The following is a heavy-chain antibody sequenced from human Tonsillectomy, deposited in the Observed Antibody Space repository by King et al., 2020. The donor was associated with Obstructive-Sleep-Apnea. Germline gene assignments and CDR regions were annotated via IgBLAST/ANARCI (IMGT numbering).Heavy chain of an antibody. J-gene: IGHJ4*02. CDR1: GGSINSGGYY. V-gene: IGHV4-31*03. CDR2: IYYSGST. Sequence: QMQLQESGPGLVKPSQTLSLTCTVSGGSINSGGYYWSWIRQNPGKGLEWIGYIYYSGSTHYNPSLKSRVTISRDASKNQFSLKLSSVTAAETAVYYCARVAEGVVGGGYAFDHWGQGTLVTVSS. D-gene: IGHD5-12*01. CDR3: ARVAEGVVGGGYAFDH.